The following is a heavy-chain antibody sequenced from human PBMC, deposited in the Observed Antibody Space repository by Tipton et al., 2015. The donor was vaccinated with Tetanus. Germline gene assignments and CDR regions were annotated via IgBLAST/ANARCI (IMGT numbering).Heavy chain of an antibody. CDR3: ARGSVVITAAKCLDY. D-gene: IGHD2-2*01. CDR1: GGSFGGYY. Sequence: LRLSCAAYGGSFGGYYWSWIRQPPGKGLEWIGEISDSGGTNYNPSLKSRVTMSIDTSKNQFSLNLTSLTAADTALYYCARGSVVITAAKCLDYWGQGTQVTVSS. CDR2: ISDSGGT. J-gene: IGHJ4*02. V-gene: IGHV4-34*01.